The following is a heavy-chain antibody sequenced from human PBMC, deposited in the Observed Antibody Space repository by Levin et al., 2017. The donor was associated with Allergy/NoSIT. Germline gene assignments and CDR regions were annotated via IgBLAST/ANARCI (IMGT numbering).Heavy chain of an antibody. J-gene: IGHJ5*02. CDR1: GGSISPYY. Sequence: NASETLSLTCTVSGGSISPYYWSWIRQFPGKRLEWIGYIYYSGNINYNPSLKSRLTISVDRSKNQFSLKMTSVTAADTAVYYCVREGRMAAGDNWFDPWGQGTLVTVSS. D-gene: IGHD6-13*01. V-gene: IGHV4-59*01. CDR3: VREGRMAAGDNWFDP. CDR2: IYYSGNI.